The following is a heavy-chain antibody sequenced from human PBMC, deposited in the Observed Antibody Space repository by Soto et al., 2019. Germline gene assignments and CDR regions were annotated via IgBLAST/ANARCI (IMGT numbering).Heavy chain of an antibody. CDR1: GFTFSSYG. D-gene: IGHD6-13*01. Sequence: PGGSLRLSCAASGFTFSSYGMHWVRQAPGKGLEWVAVISYDGSNKYYADSVKGRFTISRDNSKNTLYLQMNSLRAEDTAVYYCAKDSGPGSSSLDLAWYFDLWGRGTLVTVSS. CDR2: ISYDGSNK. J-gene: IGHJ2*01. CDR3: AKDSGPGSSSLDLAWYFDL. V-gene: IGHV3-30*18.